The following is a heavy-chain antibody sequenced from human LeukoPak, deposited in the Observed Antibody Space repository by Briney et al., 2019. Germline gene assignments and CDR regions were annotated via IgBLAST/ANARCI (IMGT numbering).Heavy chain of an antibody. J-gene: IGHJ4*02. CDR2: ISYDGSDI. V-gene: IGHV3-30*18. D-gene: IGHD6-13*01. CDR3: AKRFTYSSTWYYFEY. CDR1: GFTFSSYA. Sequence: PGGSLRLSCAASGFTFSSYAMHWVRQAPGKGPEWVAVISYDGSDIYYADSVKGRFTISRDNSKNTLYLQLNSLRAEDTAIYYCAKRFTYSSTWYYFEYWGEGTLVTVSS.